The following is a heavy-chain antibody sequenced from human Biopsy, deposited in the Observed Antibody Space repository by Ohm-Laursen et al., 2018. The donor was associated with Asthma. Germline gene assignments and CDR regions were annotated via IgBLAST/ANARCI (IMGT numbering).Heavy chain of an antibody. J-gene: IGHJ4*02. Sequence: SDTLSLTCPVSGGSMSSSSYSWGWIRQPPGKGLEWIGSISYTGNTDIPSLRSQVTLSVDTSKNNFSLKLTSVTAADTAVFYRARHWNWGSFFDYWGQGMLVTVSS. CDR2: ISYTGNT. CDR3: ARHWNWGSFFDY. CDR1: GGSMSSSSYS. V-gene: IGHV4-39*01. D-gene: IGHD7-27*01.